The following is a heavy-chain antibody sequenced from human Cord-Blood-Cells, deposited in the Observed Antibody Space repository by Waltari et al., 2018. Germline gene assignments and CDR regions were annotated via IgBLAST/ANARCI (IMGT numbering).Heavy chain of an antibody. Sequence: QVQLVQSGAEVKKPGASVKVSCKVSGYTRTDLSMPGVRQAPGKGREWMGGFDPEDGETIYAQKFQGRVTMTEDTSTDTAYMELSSLRSEDTAVYYCATRANWGYWYFDLWGRGTLVTVSS. V-gene: IGHV1-24*01. J-gene: IGHJ2*01. CDR1: GYTRTDLS. CDR3: ATRANWGYWYFDL. CDR2: FDPEDGET. D-gene: IGHD7-27*01.